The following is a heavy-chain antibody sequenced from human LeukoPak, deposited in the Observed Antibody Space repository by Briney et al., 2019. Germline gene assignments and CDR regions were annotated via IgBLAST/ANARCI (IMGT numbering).Heavy chain of an antibody. CDR1: GYSFTGYY. CDR2: INPNSGGT. D-gene: IGHD2-15*01. Sequence: ASVKVSCKASGYSFTGYYMHWVRQAPGQGLEWMGWINPNSGGTNYAQKFQGRVTMTRDTSISTAYMELSGLRSDDTAVYYCAAGRGYCGGGSCYGDDAFDIWGQGTMVTVSS. V-gene: IGHV1-2*02. CDR3: AAGRGYCGGGSCYGDDAFDI. J-gene: IGHJ3*02.